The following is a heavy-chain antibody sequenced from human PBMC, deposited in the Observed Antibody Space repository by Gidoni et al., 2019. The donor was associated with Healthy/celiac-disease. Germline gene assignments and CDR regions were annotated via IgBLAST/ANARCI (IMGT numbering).Heavy chain of an antibody. D-gene: IGHD6-19*01. Sequence: QLQLQESGPGLVKPSETLSLTCTVPGGSISSSSYYWGWIRQPPGQGLEWIGSIYYSGSTYYNPSLKSRVTISVDTSKNQFSLKLSSVTAADTAVYYCARDIVAVAAAPKYNWFDPWGQGTLVTVSS. CDR3: ARDIVAVAAAPKYNWFDP. V-gene: IGHV4-39*07. CDR2: IYYSGST. J-gene: IGHJ5*02. CDR1: GGSISSSSYY.